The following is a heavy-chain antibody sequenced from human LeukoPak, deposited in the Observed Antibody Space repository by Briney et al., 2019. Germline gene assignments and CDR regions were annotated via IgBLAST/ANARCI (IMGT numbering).Heavy chain of an antibody. CDR3: ARPNYYDSSGYYVWGAFDT. J-gene: IGHJ3*02. CDR2: ISSSSNTI. Sequence: GGSLRLSCAASGFTFSRYGMHWVRQAPGKGLEWVSCISSSSNTIYYADSVKGRFTISRDNAKNSLYLQMDSLRHEDTAVYYCARPNYYDSSGYYVWGAFDTWGQGTMVTVSS. CDR1: GFTFSRYG. D-gene: IGHD3-22*01. V-gene: IGHV3-48*02.